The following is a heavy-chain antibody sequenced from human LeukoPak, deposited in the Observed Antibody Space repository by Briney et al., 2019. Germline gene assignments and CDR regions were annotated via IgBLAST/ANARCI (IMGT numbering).Heavy chain of an antibody. D-gene: IGHD3-22*01. J-gene: IGHJ4*02. Sequence: SETLSLPCTVSGGPISSYYWSWLRQSPGKGLEWIANIFYSRSPNYNPSLKSRVTISFDTSKNQFSLKLSSVTAADTAVYYCARVSQNYYDSRGYYYPPYYFDYWGQGTLVTVSS. CDR2: IFYSRSP. V-gene: IGHV4-59*08. CDR1: GGPISSYY. CDR3: ARVSQNYYDSRGYYYPPYYFDY.